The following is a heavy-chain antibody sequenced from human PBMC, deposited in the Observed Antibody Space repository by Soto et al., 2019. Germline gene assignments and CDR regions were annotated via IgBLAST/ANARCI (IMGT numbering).Heavy chain of an antibody. CDR1: GFTFSSYG. V-gene: IGHV3-30*18. Sequence: GGSLRLSCVASGFTFSSYGMHWVRQAPGKGLEWVAVISYDGSNKYYADSVKGRFTTSRDNSKNTLYLQMNSLRAEDTAVYYCAKVKNYYDSSGIFPSYFDYWGQGTLVTVSS. CDR2: ISYDGSNK. D-gene: IGHD3-22*01. J-gene: IGHJ4*02. CDR3: AKVKNYYDSSGIFPSYFDY.